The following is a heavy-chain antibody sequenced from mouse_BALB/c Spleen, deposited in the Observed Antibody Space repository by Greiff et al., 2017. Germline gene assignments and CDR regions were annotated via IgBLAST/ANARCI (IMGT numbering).Heavy chain of an antibody. J-gene: IGHJ4*01. CDR3: ARGGKNLYGSSPLAMDY. Sequence: EVQLQESGPGLVKPSQSLSLTCTVTGYSITSDYAWNWIRQFPGNKLEWMGYISYSGSTSYNPSLKSRISITRDTSKNQFFLQLNSVTTEDTATYYCARGGKNLYGSSPLAMDYWGQGTSVTVSS. D-gene: IGHD1-1*01. V-gene: IGHV3-2*02. CDR2: ISYSGST. CDR1: GYSITSDYA.